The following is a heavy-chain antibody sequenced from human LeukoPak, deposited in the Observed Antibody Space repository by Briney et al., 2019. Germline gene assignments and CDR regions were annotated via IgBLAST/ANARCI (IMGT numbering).Heavy chain of an antibody. CDR3: ARLWRSRNTFDI. J-gene: IGHJ3*02. V-gene: IGHV4-59*01. CDR1: GDSITSCY. Sequence: SETLSLTCTVSGDSITSCYWNWVRQPPGKGLEWIGYIHYTGKNYYNPSLKSRVTMSVDMSKSQFSLKLSSVTAADTAVYYCARLWRSRNTFDIRGQGTMVTVSS. CDR2: IHYTGKN. D-gene: IGHD2/OR15-2a*01.